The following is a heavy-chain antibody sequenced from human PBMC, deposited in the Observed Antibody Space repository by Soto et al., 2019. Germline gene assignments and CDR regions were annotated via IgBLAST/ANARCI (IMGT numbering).Heavy chain of an antibody. J-gene: IGHJ5*02. CDR2: IYQSGST. CDR1: GGSISSSKW. V-gene: IGHV4-4*02. D-gene: IGHD2-2*01. Sequence: SSETLSLTCAVSGGSISSSKWWSWVRQPPGKGLEWIGEIYQSGSTNHNPSLKSRVTISVDKFKNQFSLKLRSVTAADTAVYYCARKVPAATGWFDPWGKGTLVTVSS. CDR3: ARKVPAATGWFDP.